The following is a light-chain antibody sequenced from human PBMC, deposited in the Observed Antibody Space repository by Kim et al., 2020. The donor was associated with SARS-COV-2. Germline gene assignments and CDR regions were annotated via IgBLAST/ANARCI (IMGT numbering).Light chain of an antibody. CDR3: QQYNNCPPDT. CDR2: GAS. J-gene: IGKJ5*01. Sequence: EIVMTQSPATLSVSPGERATLSCRASHSVSSNLAWYQQKPGQAPRLLIYGASTRATGIPARFSGSGSGTEFTLTISSLQSEDFAVYYCQQYNNCPPDTFGQGTRLEIK. V-gene: IGKV3-15*01. CDR1: HSVSSN.